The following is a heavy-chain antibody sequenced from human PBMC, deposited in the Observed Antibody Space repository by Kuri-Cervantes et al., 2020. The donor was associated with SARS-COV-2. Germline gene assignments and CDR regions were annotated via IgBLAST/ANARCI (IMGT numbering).Heavy chain of an antibody. CDR3: ARDLICSTCDTPDYYGMDV. CDR1: GFTVSSNY. J-gene: IGHJ6*02. D-gene: IGHD2-15*01. Sequence: GGSLRLSCAASGFTVSSNYMSWVRQAPEKGLEWVSSIYSGGSTHYAESLKGRFTISRDTSKNTVYLQMNSLRGEDTGVYYCARDLICSTCDTPDYYGMDVWGQGTTVTVSS. CDR2: IYSGGST. V-gene: IGHV3-66*01.